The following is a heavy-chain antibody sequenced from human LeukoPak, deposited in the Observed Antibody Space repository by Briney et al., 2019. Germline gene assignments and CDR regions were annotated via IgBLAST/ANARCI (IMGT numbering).Heavy chain of an antibody. J-gene: IGHJ4*02. CDR3: ARERGSYWRGGYFDY. CDR1: GFTFSSYA. D-gene: IGHD1-26*01. V-gene: IGHV3-30*04. Sequence: PGRSLRLSCAASGFTFSSYAMHWVRQAPGKGLEWVAVISYDGSNKYYADSVKGRFTISRDNSKNTLYLQMNSLRAEDTAVYYCARERGSYWRGGYFDYWGQGTLVTVSS. CDR2: ISYDGSNK.